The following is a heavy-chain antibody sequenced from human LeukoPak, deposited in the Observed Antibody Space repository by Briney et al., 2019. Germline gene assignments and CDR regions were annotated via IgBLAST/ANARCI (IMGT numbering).Heavy chain of an antibody. J-gene: IGHJ4*02. CDR2: IWYDGSNK. CDR1: GFTFDDYA. Sequence: PGGSLRLSCAASGFTFDDYAMHWVRQAPGKGPEWVALIWYDGSNKYYGDSVKGRFTISRDNSKNTVYLQMNSLRAEDTGVYYCARDRLEAVTDDDYFDYWGQGTLVTVSS. D-gene: IGHD2-21*02. CDR3: ARDRLEAVTDDDYFDY. V-gene: IGHV3-33*08.